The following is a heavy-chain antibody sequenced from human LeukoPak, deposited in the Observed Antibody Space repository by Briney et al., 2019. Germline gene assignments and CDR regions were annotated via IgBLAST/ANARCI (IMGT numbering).Heavy chain of an antibody. CDR2: IYHSGSP. J-gene: IGHJ3*02. CDR3: AKSNGYGLIDI. CDR1: GASISSSNW. Sequence: PSETLSLTCTVSGASISSSNWWSWVRQPPGKGLEWIAEIYHSGSPNYNPSLKSRVTISLDTSRNQFSLKLNSVTAADTAVYYCAKSNGYGLIDIWGQGTMVTVSS. V-gene: IGHV4-4*02. D-gene: IGHD3-22*01.